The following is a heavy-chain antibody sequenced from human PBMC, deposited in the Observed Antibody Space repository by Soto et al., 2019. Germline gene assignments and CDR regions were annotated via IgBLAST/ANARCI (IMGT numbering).Heavy chain of an antibody. CDR3: VRTYENSNYYFDH. V-gene: IGHV3-73*01. Sequence: GESLKISCVGSGFTFHGSTMHWFRQASVKGLEWIGLISIKPNNYATVYAASVTGRFTISRDDSNNTAYLQMNSLKTEDTAVYYCVRTYENSNYYFDHWGRGTRVTVSS. J-gene: IGHJ4*02. CDR2: ISIKPNNYAT. D-gene: IGHD3-22*01. CDR1: GFTFHGST.